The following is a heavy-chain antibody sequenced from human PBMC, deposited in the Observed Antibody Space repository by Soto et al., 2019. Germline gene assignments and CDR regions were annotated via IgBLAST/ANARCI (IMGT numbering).Heavy chain of an antibody. CDR3: ARRGSRHKIVATIRNGMDV. V-gene: IGHV4-39*01. J-gene: IGHJ6*02. D-gene: IGHD5-12*01. CDR2: IYYSGST. CDR1: GGSISSSSYY. Sequence: PSETLSLTCTVSGGSISSSSYYWGWIRQPPGKGLEWIGSIYYSGSTYYNPSLKSRVTISVDTSKNQFSLKLSSVTAADTAVYYCARRGSRHKIVATIRNGMDVWGQGTTVTVSS.